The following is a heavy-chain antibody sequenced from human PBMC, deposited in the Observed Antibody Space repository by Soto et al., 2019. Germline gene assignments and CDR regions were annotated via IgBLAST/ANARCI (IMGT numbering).Heavy chain of an antibody. CDR3: AKDVEGFITVLHD. V-gene: IGHV3-23*01. D-gene: IGHD3-22*01. Sequence: GGSLRLSCAASGFTFSSYAMSWVRQAPGKGLEWVSGISGSGGSTKHADSVKGRLTISRDNSKNTLYLQMNSLRAEDTAVYYCAKDVEGFITVLHDWGQGIQVTVSS. CDR2: ISGSGGST. CDR1: GFTFSSYA. J-gene: IGHJ4*02.